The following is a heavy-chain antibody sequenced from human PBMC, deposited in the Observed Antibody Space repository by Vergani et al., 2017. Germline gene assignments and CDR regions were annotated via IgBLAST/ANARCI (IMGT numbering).Heavy chain of an antibody. D-gene: IGHD3-3*01. Sequence: EAQLAESGGGLVQPGQSLRLSCTASGFTTGDYTLTWFRQAPGRGLEWVGFIRDTASGGATDYAASVKGRFTISRDDSTSIAYLQMNSLKTEDTAVYYCTRDNRGRHLEWLSPYDNWGQGTLVTVSS. V-gene: IGHV3-49*03. CDR1: GFTTGDYT. J-gene: IGHJ4*02. CDR2: IRDTASGGAT. CDR3: TRDNRGRHLEWLSPYDN.